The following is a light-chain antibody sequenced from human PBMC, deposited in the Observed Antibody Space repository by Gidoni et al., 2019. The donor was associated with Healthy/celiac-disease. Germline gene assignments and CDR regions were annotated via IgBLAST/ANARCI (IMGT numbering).Light chain of an antibody. CDR2: KAS. CDR1: QSISSW. CDR3: QQYNSYPWT. J-gene: IGKJ1*01. V-gene: IGKV1-5*03. Sequence: DIQMTQSPSTLSASVGDRVTITCRASQSISSWLAWYTKQPGKAPKILIYKASSLESGVPSRCSGSGSGTECTLTIISLQPDDFATYYCQQYNSYPWTFXXXTKVEIK.